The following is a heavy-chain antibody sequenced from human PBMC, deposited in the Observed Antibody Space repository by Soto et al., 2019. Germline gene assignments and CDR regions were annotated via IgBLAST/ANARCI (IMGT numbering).Heavy chain of an antibody. CDR3: ARDRYPSGSHDY. V-gene: IGHV3-7*01. Sequence: EVQLVDSGGGLVQPGGSLRLSCAASEFMFSTYWMTWVRQAPGRGLEWVANIKPDGSEQYYMDSVKGRFTISRDNAENSLYLQMNSLRAEDTAVYYCARDRYPSGSHDYWGQGTLVTVSS. D-gene: IGHD3-10*01. CDR1: EFMFSTYW. CDR2: IKPDGSEQ. J-gene: IGHJ4*02.